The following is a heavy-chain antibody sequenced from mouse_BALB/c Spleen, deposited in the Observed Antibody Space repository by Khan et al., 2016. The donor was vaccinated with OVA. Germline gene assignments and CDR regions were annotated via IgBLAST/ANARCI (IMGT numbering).Heavy chain of an antibody. V-gene: IGHV1-77*01. J-gene: IGHJ3*01. D-gene: IGHD1-2*01. CDR1: GYTFTDYY. Sequence: QVRLQQSGAELARPGASVKLSCKAPGYTFTDYYINWVKQRTGQGLEWIGEISPGSGDTYYNEKFKGKATLTADKSSTTAYMQLSSLTSEASAVYCCARKNYFGYTFAYWGQGTLVTVSA. CDR2: ISPGSGDT. CDR3: ARKNYFGYTFAY.